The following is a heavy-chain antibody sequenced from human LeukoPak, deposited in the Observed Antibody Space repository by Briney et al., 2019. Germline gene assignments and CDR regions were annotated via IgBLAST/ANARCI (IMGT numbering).Heavy chain of an antibody. D-gene: IGHD5-18*01. Sequence: ASETLSLTCTVSGGSISSYYWSWIRQPPGKGLEWIGHIYYSGRTNYNPSLKSRVTISIDTSKNQFSLRLSSVTAADTAVYYCARGAAGYSYGWGQGTLVTVSS. CDR1: GGSISSYY. CDR2: IYYSGRT. V-gene: IGHV4-59*01. CDR3: ARGAAGYSYG. J-gene: IGHJ4*02.